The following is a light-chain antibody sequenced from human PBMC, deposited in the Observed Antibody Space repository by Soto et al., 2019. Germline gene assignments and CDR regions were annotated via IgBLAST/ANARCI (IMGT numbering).Light chain of an antibody. J-gene: IGKJ4*01. V-gene: IGKV3-20*01. Sequence: EVVMTQSPATLSVSPGERATLSCRASQNVGSNLAWYQQKPGRAPRLLIYDASSRATGIPDRFSGGGSGTDFTLTISRREPEDFAVYYCQQFSSYPLTFGGGTKVDI. CDR3: QQFSSYPLT. CDR1: QNVGSN. CDR2: DAS.